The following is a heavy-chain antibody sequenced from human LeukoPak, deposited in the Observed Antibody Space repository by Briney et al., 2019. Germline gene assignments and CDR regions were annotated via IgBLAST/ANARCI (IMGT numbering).Heavy chain of an antibody. D-gene: IGHD5-18*01. CDR3: ARDLGEDTYGMDV. CDR2: IGTAGDT. V-gene: IGHV3-13*01. J-gene: IGHJ6*02. CDR1: GFTFSSYD. Sequence: GGSLRLSCAASGFTFSSYDMHWVRQATGKGLEWVSAIGTAGDTYYPGSVKGRFTISRENAKNSLYLQMNSLGAEDTAVYYCARDLGEDTYGMDVWGQGTTVTVSS.